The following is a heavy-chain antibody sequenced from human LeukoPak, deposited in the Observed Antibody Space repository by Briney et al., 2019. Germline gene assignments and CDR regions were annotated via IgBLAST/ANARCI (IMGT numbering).Heavy chain of an antibody. CDR3: ARDLGGYDFWSGIHLRGNDAFVI. D-gene: IGHD3-3*01. CDR1: GFTFSSYG. J-gene: IGHJ3*02. CDR2: IWYDGSNK. Sequence: GGSLRLSCAASGFTFSSYGMHWVRQAPGKGLEWVAVIWYDGSNKYYADSVKGRFTISRDNSKNTLYLQMNSLRAEDTAVYYCARDLGGYDFWSGIHLRGNDAFVIWGQGKMVTVSS. V-gene: IGHV3-33*01.